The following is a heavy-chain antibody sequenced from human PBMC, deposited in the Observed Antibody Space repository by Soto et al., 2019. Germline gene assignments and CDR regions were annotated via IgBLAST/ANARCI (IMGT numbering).Heavy chain of an antibody. CDR2: MFSIDEK. Sequence: QVTLKESGPVLVKPTETLTLTCTGSGFLLSNARMGVSWIRQPPGKALEWLAHMFSIDEKSYSTPLKSRRPISKDTSKSQVVLTMTNMDPVDTATYYCARILKRGSSWAYNWFDPWGQGTLVTVSS. D-gene: IGHD6-13*01. CDR1: GFLLSNARMG. J-gene: IGHJ5*02. CDR3: ARILKRGSSWAYNWFDP. V-gene: IGHV2-26*01.